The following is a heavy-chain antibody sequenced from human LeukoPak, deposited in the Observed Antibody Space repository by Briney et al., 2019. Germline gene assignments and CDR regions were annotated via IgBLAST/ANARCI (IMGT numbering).Heavy chain of an antibody. J-gene: IGHJ4*02. Sequence: PGGSLRLSCAASGFTFSSYAMSWVRQAPGKGLEWVSLISGSGSSTYYADSAKGRFTISRDNSKNTLYLQMSSLRAEDTAVYYCAKSFAVAGSRPPDYWGQGTLVTVSS. CDR1: GFTFSSYA. D-gene: IGHD6-13*01. CDR3: AKSFAVAGSRPPDY. CDR2: ISGSGSST. V-gene: IGHV3-23*01.